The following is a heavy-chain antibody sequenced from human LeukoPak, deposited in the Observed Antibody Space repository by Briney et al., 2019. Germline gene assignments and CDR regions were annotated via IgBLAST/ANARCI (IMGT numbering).Heavy chain of an antibody. CDR2: ISWDGSSK. CDR3: TTFDM. J-gene: IGHJ3*02. V-gene: IGHV3-30*03. CDR1: GFTFTHYG. Sequence: QPGRSLRLSCAASGFTFTHYGKHWVRQAPGKGLEWVAVISWDGSSKNYVDSVKGRFTISRDNSKNTLYLQMSYLRVDDTALYYCTTFDMWGQGTMVTVSS.